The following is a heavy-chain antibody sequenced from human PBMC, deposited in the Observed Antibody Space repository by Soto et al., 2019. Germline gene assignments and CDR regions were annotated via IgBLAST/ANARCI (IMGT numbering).Heavy chain of an antibody. D-gene: IGHD2-2*01. V-gene: IGHV4-31*03. J-gene: IGHJ4*02. Sequence: SETLSLTCTVSGGSISSGGYYWSWIRQHPGKGLEWIGYIYYSGSTYYNPSLKSRVTISVDTSKNQFSLKLSSVTAADTAVYYCARSVVPAAIGLICHFDYWGQGTLVTVSS. CDR2: IYYSGST. CDR3: ARSVVPAAIGLICHFDY. CDR1: GGSISSGGYY.